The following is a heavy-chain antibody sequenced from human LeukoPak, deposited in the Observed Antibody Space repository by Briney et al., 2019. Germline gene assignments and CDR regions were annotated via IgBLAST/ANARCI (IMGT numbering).Heavy chain of an antibody. CDR3: ARGRGYYDSSGRPDAFDI. CDR1: GYTFTSYY. CDR2: INPNSGGT. J-gene: IGHJ3*02. V-gene: IGHV1-2*06. Sequence: ASVKVSCKASGYTFTSYYMHWVRQAPGQGLEWMGRINPNSGGTNYAQKFQGRVTMTRDTSISTAYMELSRLRSDDTAVYYCARGRGYYDSSGRPDAFDIWGQGTMVTVSS. D-gene: IGHD3-22*01.